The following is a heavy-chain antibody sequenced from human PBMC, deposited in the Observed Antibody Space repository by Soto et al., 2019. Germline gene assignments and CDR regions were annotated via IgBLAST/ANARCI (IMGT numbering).Heavy chain of an antibody. CDR3: ARGETQQQRDY. Sequence: QVQLQESGPGLVKPSGTLSLTCAVSGDSISSDKWWSWVRQPPGKGLEWIGEIYHSGSTKYNPSLKSRVIISVDKSKNQFSLNLISVPDADTAVYYCARGETQQQRDYWGQGTLVTVSS. V-gene: IGHV4-4*02. J-gene: IGHJ4*02. CDR2: IYHSGST. CDR1: GDSISSDKW. D-gene: IGHD6-13*01.